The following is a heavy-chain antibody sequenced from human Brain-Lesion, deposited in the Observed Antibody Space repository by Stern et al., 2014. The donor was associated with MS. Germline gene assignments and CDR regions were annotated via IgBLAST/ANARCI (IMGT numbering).Heavy chain of an antibody. V-gene: IGHV4-61*02. Sequence: QVQLQESGPGLVKPSQTLSLSCTVSGGSISSGGYYWSWIRQPAGKGLEWIGRIFNSGSTSYNPPLKSRVTISIDTSKNQFPLRLNSMTAADTAVYYCARGRVVPGFQYYATDVWGQGTTVIVSS. CDR2: IFNSGST. CDR1: GGSISSGGYY. CDR3: ARGRVVPGFQYYATDV. J-gene: IGHJ6*02. D-gene: IGHD2-2*01.